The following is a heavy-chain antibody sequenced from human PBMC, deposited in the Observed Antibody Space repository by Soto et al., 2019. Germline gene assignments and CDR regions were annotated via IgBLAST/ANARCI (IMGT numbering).Heavy chain of an antibody. D-gene: IGHD1-7*01. J-gene: IGHJ3*02. CDR3: ARDRTGTRGGAFDI. Sequence: SETLSLTCTVSGGSTSSGDYYWSWIRQPPGKGLEWIGYIYYSGSTYYNPSLKSRVTISVDTSKNQFSLKLSSVTAADTAVYYCARDRTGTRGGAFDIWGQGTMVTVSS. V-gene: IGHV4-30-4*01. CDR1: GGSTSSGDYY. CDR2: IYYSGST.